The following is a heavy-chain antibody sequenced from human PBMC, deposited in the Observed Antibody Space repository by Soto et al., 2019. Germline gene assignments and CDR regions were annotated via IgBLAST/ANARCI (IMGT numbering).Heavy chain of an antibody. CDR2: IYYSGST. D-gene: IGHD3-9*01. CDR1: GGSISSSSYY. V-gene: IGHV4-39*06. J-gene: IGHJ5*02. Sequence: SETLALTCTVSGGSISSSSYYWGWIRQTPGKGLEWIGSIYYSGSTYYNPSLRSRVTISVDTSKNQVVLTMTDMHPVDTATYYCAHSSRHFDWHPRTFDPWGQGTLVTVSS. CDR3: AHSSRHFDWHPRTFDP.